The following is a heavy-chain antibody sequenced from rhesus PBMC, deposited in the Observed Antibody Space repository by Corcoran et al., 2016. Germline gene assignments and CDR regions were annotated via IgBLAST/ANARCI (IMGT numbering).Heavy chain of an antibody. CDR1: GDSISGNY. CDR3: ARDHTGSFDS. Sequence: QVQLQESGPGLVKPSETLSVTCAVSGDSISGNYWSWIRQAPGKGLEWIGYIYGSDGNTHYNPSLKTRVTLSVDTSQNHFSLRVTSVTAADTAVYFCARDHTGSFDSWGQGLLVTV. D-gene: IGHD2-21*01. J-gene: IGHJ4*01. CDR2: IYGSDGNT. V-gene: IGHV4-169*02.